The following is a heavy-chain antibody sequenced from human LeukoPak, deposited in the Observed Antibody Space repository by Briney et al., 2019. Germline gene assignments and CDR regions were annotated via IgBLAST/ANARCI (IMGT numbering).Heavy chain of an antibody. J-gene: IGHJ4*02. CDR3: AREYSGSYTHFDY. D-gene: IGHD1-26*01. Sequence: GGPLRLSCAASGFTVSSNYMSWVRPAPGKGLDWVSVIYSGGSTYYADSVKGRFTISRDNSKNTLYLQMNSLRAEGTSVYYCAREYSGSYTHFDYWGQGTLVTVSS. CDR1: GFTVSSNY. CDR2: IYSGGST. V-gene: IGHV3-66*02.